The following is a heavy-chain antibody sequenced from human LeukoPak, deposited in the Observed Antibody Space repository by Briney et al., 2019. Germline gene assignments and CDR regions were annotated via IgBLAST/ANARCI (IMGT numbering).Heavy chain of an antibody. CDR2: IYYSGST. CDR1: GGSIGTYY. CDR3: ARLVWLHYFDY. Sequence: PSETLSLTCTVSGGSIGTYYWNWIRQPPGKGLEWIGSIYYSGSTYYNPSLKSRVTISVDTSKNQFSLKLSSVTAADTAVYYCARLVWLHYFDYWGQGTLVTVSS. J-gene: IGHJ4*02. V-gene: IGHV4-39*01. D-gene: IGHD2-8*01.